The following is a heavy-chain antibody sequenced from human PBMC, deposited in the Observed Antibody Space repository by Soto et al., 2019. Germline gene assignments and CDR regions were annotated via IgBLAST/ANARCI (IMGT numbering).Heavy chain of an antibody. D-gene: IGHD3-10*01. J-gene: IGHJ4*02. Sequence: VQLVESGGGLVQPGGSLRLSCAASGFTFSSYAMSWVRQAPGKGLEWVSAISGSGGSTYYADSVKGRFTISRDNSKNTLYLQMNSLRAEDTAVYYCAKGSYYYGSGSYYPYDYWGQGTLVTVSS. CDR1: GFTFSSYA. V-gene: IGHV3-23*04. CDR2: ISGSGGST. CDR3: AKGSYYYGSGSYYPYDY.